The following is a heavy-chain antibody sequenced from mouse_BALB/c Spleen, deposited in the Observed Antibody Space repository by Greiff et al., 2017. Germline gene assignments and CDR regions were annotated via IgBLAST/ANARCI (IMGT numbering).Heavy chain of an antibody. Sequence: EVKLVESGGGLVKPGGSLKLSCAASGFTFSSYAMSWVRQTPEKRLEWVATISSGGSYTYYPDSVKGRFTISRDNAKNTLYLQMSSLRSEDTAMYYCARHPYYDYDGYAMDYWGQGTSVTVSS. J-gene: IGHJ4*01. D-gene: IGHD2-4*01. V-gene: IGHV5-9-3*01. CDR2: ISSGGSYT. CDR1: GFTFSSYA. CDR3: ARHPYYDYDGYAMDY.